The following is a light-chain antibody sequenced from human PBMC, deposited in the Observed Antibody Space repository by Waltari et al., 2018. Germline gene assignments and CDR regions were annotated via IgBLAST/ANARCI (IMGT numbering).Light chain of an antibody. CDR1: QSVLYSSNNQNY. Sequence: DIVMTQSPDSLAVSLGERATINCKSSQSVLYSSNNQNYLAWFQQKPGHPPHLLIYWASTREYGVPDRFSGSGSGTDFTLTISSLQAEDVAVYYCQQYYSTPYTFGQGTKVDIK. V-gene: IGKV4-1*01. J-gene: IGKJ2*01. CDR2: WAS. CDR3: QQYYSTPYT.